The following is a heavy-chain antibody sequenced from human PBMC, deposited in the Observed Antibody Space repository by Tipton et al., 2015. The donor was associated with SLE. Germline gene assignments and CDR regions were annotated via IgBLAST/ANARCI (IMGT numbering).Heavy chain of an antibody. CDR2: IYYTGST. CDR1: GGSISSHY. CDR3: ARDLNGSKDF. D-gene: IGHD1-1*01. Sequence: TLSLTCTVSGGSISSHYWTWIRQTPGKGLEWIGYIYYTGSTNYNPSLKSRVTISLDTPKNQFSLKLNSVTAADTAVYYCARDLNGSKDFWGQGTLVTVSS. V-gene: IGHV4-59*11. J-gene: IGHJ4*02.